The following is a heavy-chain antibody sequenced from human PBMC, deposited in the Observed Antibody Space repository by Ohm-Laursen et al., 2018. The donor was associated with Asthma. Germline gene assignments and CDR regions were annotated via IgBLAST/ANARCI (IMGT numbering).Heavy chain of an antibody. Sequence: SDTLSLTCTVSGVSISNYYWNWIRQPPGKGLEWIGYFYDSGSTNYNPSLKSRVTISVDTSKNQFSLRLSSVTAVDTAVYYCARYRSGSWYYFDYWGQGTLVSVSS. J-gene: IGHJ4*02. D-gene: IGHD6-13*01. V-gene: IGHV4-59*07. CDR1: GVSISNYY. CDR3: ARYRSGSWYYFDY. CDR2: FYDSGST.